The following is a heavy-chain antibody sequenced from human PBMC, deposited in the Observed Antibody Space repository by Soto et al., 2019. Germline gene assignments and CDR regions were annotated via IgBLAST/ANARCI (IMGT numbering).Heavy chain of an antibody. CDR3: ARQGVGAYPYAWVVAH. Sequence: EVQLVQSGPEAKKPGESLKISCKGSGYDFTTSSIGWVRQTPGKGLEWMGIINPDDSRATYSPSFQGQVIISADKSINTAYLQWSSLKASDTATYYCARQGVGAYPYAWVVAHWGQGTLVSVSS. CDR1: GYDFTTSS. V-gene: IGHV5-51*01. CDR2: INPDDSRA. D-gene: IGHD2-8*01. J-gene: IGHJ4*02.